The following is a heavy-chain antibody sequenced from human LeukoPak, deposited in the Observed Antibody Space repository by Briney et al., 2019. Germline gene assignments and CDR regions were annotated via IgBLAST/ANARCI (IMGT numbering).Heavy chain of an antibody. J-gene: IGHJ4*02. Sequence: GGSLRLSCAASGFTFSSYAMSWVRQAPGKGLEWVLAISGSGGSTSYADSVKGRFTISRDNSKNTLYLQMNSLRAAAKAVYYCANSPYGSGSYLFDYWGQGTLVTVSS. CDR3: ANSPYGSGSYLFDY. V-gene: IGHV3-23*01. D-gene: IGHD3-10*01. CDR1: GFTFSSYA. CDR2: ISGSGGST.